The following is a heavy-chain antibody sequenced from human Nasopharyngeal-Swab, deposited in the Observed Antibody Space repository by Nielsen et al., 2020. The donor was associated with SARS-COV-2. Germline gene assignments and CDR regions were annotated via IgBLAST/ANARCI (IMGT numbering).Heavy chain of an antibody. CDR3: AGGQGRYYYYGMDV. D-gene: IGHD2-15*01. J-gene: IGHJ6*02. CDR2: ISYDGSNK. V-gene: IGHV3-30*04. Sequence: GESLKISCAASGFTFSSYAMHWVRQAPGKGLEWVAVISYDGSNKYYADSVKGRFTISRDNSKITLYLQMNSLRAEDTAVYYCAGGQGRYYYYGMDVWGQGTTVTVSS. CDR1: GFTFSSYA.